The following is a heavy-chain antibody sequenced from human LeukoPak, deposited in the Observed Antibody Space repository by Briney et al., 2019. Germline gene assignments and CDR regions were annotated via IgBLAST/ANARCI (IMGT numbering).Heavy chain of an antibody. CDR1: GYTFTGYY. Sequence: ASVKVSCKASGYTFTGYYMHWVRQAPGQGLEWMGWINPNSGGTNYAQKFQGRVTMTRDTSISTAYMELSRLRSDDTAVYYCARAGGPGFGEFSPYWGQGTLVTVSS. D-gene: IGHD3-10*01. V-gene: IGHV1-2*02. J-gene: IGHJ4*02. CDR3: ARAGGPGFGEFSPY. CDR2: INPNSGGT.